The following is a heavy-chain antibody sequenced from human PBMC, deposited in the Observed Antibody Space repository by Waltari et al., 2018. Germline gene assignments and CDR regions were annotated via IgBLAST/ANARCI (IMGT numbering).Heavy chain of an antibody. J-gene: IGHJ6*03. CDR1: GYTFTSYD. D-gene: IGHD2-2*01. V-gene: IGHV1-8*01. Sequence: QVQLVQSGAEVKKPGASVKVSCKASGYTFTSYDINWVRQATGQGLEWMGWMNPNRGNTGYAQKFQGRVTMTRNTSISTAYMELSSLRSEDTAVYYCARVDGRTSYYYYYYMDVWGKGTTVTVSS. CDR2: MNPNRGNT. CDR3: ARVDGRTSYYYYYYMDV.